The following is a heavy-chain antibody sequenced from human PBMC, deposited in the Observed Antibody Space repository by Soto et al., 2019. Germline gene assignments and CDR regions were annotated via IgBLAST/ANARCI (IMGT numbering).Heavy chain of an antibody. CDR3: AQLWFGELWHGMDV. Sequence: QLVQSRAEVKKPGSSVKVSCKASGGDFNSYTISWVRQAPGQGPEWMGTIIPILDVAKNAQKFQGRVTITADKSTSTVYMELRSLRSDAPAIYYCAQLWFGELWHGMDVWGQGTTVTVSS. J-gene: IGHJ6*02. CDR2: IIPILDVA. D-gene: IGHD3-10*01. CDR1: GGDFNSYT. V-gene: IGHV1-69*02.